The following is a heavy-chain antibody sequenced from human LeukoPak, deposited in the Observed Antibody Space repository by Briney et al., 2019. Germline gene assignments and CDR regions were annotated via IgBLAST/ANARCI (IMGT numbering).Heavy chain of an antibody. V-gene: IGHV3-23*01. J-gene: IGHJ4*02. CDR2: ISGSGGST. Sequence: GASLRLSCAASGFTFSSYAMNCVRQAPGKGLEWGSAISGSGGSTYYADSVKGRFTISRDNSKNTLYLQMNSLRAEDTAVYYSAKVSCDYVWGSYRCPFDYWGQGTLVTVSS. D-gene: IGHD3-16*02. CDR1: GFTFSSYA. CDR3: AKVSCDYVWGSYRCPFDY.